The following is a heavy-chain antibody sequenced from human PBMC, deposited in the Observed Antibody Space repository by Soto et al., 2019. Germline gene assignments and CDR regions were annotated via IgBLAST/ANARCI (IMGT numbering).Heavy chain of an antibody. CDR3: AKDLYGAGWYNYFDP. CDR2: ISHDGGEK. V-gene: IGHV3-30*18. J-gene: IGHJ5*02. Sequence: QVHLVESGGGVVQPGRSLRLSCAASGFTFSTTGMHWVRQAPGKGLEWVAMISHDGGEKYYTDSVKGRFTISRDTSKNTLYLQMNSLRPDDTAMYHCAKDLYGAGWYNYFDPWGQGTLVSVSS. D-gene: IGHD6-19*01. CDR1: GFTFSTTG.